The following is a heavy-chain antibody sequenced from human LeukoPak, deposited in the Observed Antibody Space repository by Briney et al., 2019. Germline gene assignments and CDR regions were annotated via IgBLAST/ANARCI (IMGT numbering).Heavy chain of an antibody. CDR3: AKVVVVAANNWFDP. V-gene: IGHV3-30*18. CDR1: GFTFSSYG. J-gene: IGHJ5*02. CDR2: ISYDGSNK. Sequence: GRSLRLSCAASGFTFSSYGMHWVRQAPGKGLEWVAVISYDGSNKYYADSVKGRFTISRDNSKNTLYLQMNSLRAEDTAVYYCAKVVVVAANNWFDPWGQGTLVTVSS. D-gene: IGHD2-15*01.